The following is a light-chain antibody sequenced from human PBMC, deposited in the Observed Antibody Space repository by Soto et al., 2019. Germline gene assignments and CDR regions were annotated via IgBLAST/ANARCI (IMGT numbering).Light chain of an antibody. CDR1: QSVNSIY. J-gene: IGKJ1*01. CDR2: GAS. V-gene: IGKV3-20*01. CDR3: QQYGGSPRT. Sequence: IVLTQSAGTLSLSPGERATLSCRASQSVNSIYLAWYQQKPGQAPRLLIYGASSRATGIPDRFSGSGSGTDFTLTISRLEPEDFALYYCQQYGGSPRTFGQRTKVDIK.